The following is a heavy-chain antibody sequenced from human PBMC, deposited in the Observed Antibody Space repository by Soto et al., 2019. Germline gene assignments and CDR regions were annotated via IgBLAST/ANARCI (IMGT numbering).Heavy chain of an antibody. CDR1: GYTFTGYY. J-gene: IGHJ6*02. V-gene: IGHV1-2*04. Sequence: ASVKVSCKASGYTFTGYYMHWVRQAPGQGLEWMGWINPNSGGTNYAQKFQGWVTMTRDTSISTAYMELSRLRSDDTAVYYCARDNSKDSGSYVNGMDVWGQGTTVTVSS. CDR2: INPNSGGT. CDR3: ARDNSKDSGSYVNGMDV. D-gene: IGHD3-10*01.